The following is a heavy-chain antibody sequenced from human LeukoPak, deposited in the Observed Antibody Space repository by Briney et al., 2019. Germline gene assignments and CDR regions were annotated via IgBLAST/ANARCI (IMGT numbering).Heavy chain of an antibody. Sequence: SGTLSLTCAVSGGSISSSNWRSWVRQPPGKGLEWIGEIYHGGSTNYNPSLKSRVTISVDKSKNQFSLKLNSVTAADTAVYYCSMKHSYYYGVDVWGQGTTVTVSS. CDR2: IYHGGST. V-gene: IGHV4-4*02. CDR3: SMKHSYYYGVDV. CDR1: GGSISSSNW. J-gene: IGHJ6*02.